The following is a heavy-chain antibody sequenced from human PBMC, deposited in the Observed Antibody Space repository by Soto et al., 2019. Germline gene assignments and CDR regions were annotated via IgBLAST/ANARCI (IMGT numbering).Heavy chain of an antibody. CDR3: ASHFTGVLVLGASPPGGDNYGWDV. Sequence: QVQLVQSGAEVKKPGSSVKVSCKASGGTFSRYTISWVRQAPGQGLEWMGRIIPILDIPNYAQNFQGRVTNTPGKSPRTAYMELSSLRSDDTAVYYCASHFTGVLVLGASPPGGDNYGWDVWGQGTTVTVSS. D-gene: IGHD2-15*01. CDR2: IIPILDIP. CDR1: GGTFSRYT. V-gene: IGHV1-69*02. J-gene: IGHJ6*02.